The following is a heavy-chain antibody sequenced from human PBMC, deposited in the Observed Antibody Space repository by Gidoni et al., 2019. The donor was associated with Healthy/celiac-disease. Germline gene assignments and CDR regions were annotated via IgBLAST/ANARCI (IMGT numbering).Heavy chain of an antibody. CDR2: MNPNSGNT. Sequence: QVQLVQSGAEVKKPGASVKVSCKASGYPFPSYDLNWVRQATGQGLEWMGWMNPNSGNTGYAQKFQGRVTMTRNTSISTAYMELSSLRSEDTAVYYCARAYCSSTSCYDWFDPWGQGTLVTVSS. CDR1: GYPFPSYD. D-gene: IGHD2-2*01. CDR3: ARAYCSSTSCYDWFDP. V-gene: IGHV1-8*01. J-gene: IGHJ5*02.